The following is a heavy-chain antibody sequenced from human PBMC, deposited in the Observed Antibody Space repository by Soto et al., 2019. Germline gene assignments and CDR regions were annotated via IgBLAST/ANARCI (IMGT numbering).Heavy chain of an antibody. Sequence: QVQLVESGGGVVQPGRSLRLSWAASGFTFSSYAMHWVRQAPGKGLEWVAVISYDGSNKYYADSVKGRFTISRDNSKNPLYPQMNSLGAEDTAVYYCSRVSSGWYKDAFDIWGQGAMVTVSS. J-gene: IGHJ3*02. V-gene: IGHV3-30-3*01. CDR2: ISYDGSNK. CDR1: GFTFSSYA. D-gene: IGHD6-19*01. CDR3: SRVSSGWYKDAFDI.